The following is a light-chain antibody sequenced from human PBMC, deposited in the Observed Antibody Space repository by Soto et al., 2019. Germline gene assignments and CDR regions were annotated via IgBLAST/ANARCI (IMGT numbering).Light chain of an antibody. CDR3: QQYDSSPWT. CDR2: ASS. J-gene: IGKJ1*01. CDR1: QSLSSNF. V-gene: IGKV3-20*01. Sequence: EIVLTQSPSTLSLSPGERATLSCRASQSLSSNFLAWYQQKPGHPPSLLIYASSTLATGFPYRFSGSGSGTDFTLTIIRLEPEDFAVYYCQQYDSSPWTFGQGTKVEIK.